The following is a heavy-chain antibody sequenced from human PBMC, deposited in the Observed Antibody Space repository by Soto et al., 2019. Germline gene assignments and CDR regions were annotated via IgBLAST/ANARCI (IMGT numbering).Heavy chain of an antibody. CDR2: INPNTGAT. Sequence: QVQLVQSGSEVKSPGASVKVSCKASGYSLSDYHIHWVRQAPGQGLEWMGRINPNTGATDYAQNFQGSVTMTRDTSISTAYMELKGLRSDDTAVYYCARVRFGDPFDFWGQGTLVTVSS. CDR3: ARVRFGDPFDF. J-gene: IGHJ4*02. CDR1: GYSLSDYH. V-gene: IGHV1-2*06. D-gene: IGHD2-21*02.